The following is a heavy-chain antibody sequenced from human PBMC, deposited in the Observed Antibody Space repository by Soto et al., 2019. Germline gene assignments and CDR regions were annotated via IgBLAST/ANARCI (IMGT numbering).Heavy chain of an antibody. J-gene: IGHJ5*02. CDR1: GDSVSSNTAS. D-gene: IGHD5-12*01. CDR3: AKGDNLGPKTGYAFDP. Sequence: TLSLTCAISGDSVSSNTASWNWIRQSPSRGLEWLGRTYFRSKWYNDYAVSVKSRIIINPDTSNNQFSLQLNSVTPEDTALYFCAKGDNLGPKTGYAFDPWGQGIMVTAPQ. V-gene: IGHV6-1*01. CDR2: TYFRSKWYN.